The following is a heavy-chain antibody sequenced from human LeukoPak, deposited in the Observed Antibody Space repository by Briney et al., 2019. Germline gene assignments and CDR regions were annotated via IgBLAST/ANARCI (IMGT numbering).Heavy chain of an antibody. V-gene: IGHV3-74*01. D-gene: IGHD5-24*01. J-gene: IGHJ4*02. CDR3: AKFVDELDY. CDR2: INSEGSIT. Sequence: GGSLRLSCAASGFTFTRHWMHWVRRAPGKGLVWVSRINSEGSITSYADSVKGRFTISRDNAKNTLYLQMNSLRAEDTAVYYCAKFVDELDYWGQGTLVTVSS. CDR1: GFTFTRHW.